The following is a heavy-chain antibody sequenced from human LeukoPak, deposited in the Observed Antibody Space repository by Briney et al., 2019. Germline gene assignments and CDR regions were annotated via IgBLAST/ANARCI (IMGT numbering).Heavy chain of an antibody. V-gene: IGHV1-2*02. J-gene: IGHJ5*02. CDR1: GYTFTSYD. Sequence: ASVKVSCKASGYTFTSYDINWVRQATGQGLEWMGWMNPNSGGTNYAQKFQGRVTMTRDTSISTAYMELSRLRSDDTAVYYCARVIAAAGGSGFDPWGQGTLVTVSS. CDR2: MNPNSGGT. D-gene: IGHD6-13*01. CDR3: ARVIAAAGGSGFDP.